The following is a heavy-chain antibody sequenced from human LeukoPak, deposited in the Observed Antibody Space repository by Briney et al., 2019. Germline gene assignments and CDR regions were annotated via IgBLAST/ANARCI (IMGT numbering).Heavy chain of an antibody. D-gene: IGHD3-10*01. CDR1: GFTFSDYY. CDR2: TSSSGSTI. Sequence: GWSLRLSCAASGFTFSDYYMSWIRQAPGKGLEWVSYTSSSGSTIYYADSVKGRFTISRDNAKNSLYLQMNSLRAEDTAVYYCARAPRGYPYYYYYMDVWGKGTTVTVSS. V-gene: IGHV3-11*01. CDR3: ARAPRGYPYYYYYMDV. J-gene: IGHJ6*03.